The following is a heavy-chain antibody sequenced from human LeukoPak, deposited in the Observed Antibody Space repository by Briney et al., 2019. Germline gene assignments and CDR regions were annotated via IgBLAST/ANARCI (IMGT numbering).Heavy chain of an antibody. Sequence: SETLSLTCTVSGGSFSGYYWSWIRQPPWKGLEWIGEINHSGSTNYNPSLKSRVTISVDTSKNQFSLKLSSVTAADTAVYYCARDVYCGGDCYPYYFDYWGQGTLVTVSS. V-gene: IGHV4-34*01. CDR1: GGSFSGYY. D-gene: IGHD2-21*02. CDR2: INHSGST. CDR3: ARDVYCGGDCYPYYFDY. J-gene: IGHJ4*02.